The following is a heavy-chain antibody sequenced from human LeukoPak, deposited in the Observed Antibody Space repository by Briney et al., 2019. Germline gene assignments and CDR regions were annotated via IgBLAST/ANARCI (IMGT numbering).Heavy chain of an antibody. V-gene: IGHV3-48*04. CDR2: ISSSSSTI. J-gene: IGHJ4*02. CDR1: GFTFSSYS. Sequence: GGSLRLSCAASGFTFSSYSMNWVRQAPGKGLEWVSYISSSSSTIYYADSVKGRFTISRDNAKNSLYLQMNSLRAEDTAVYYCARDFGWEGLKFYGDCRFDYWGQGTLVTVS. CDR3: ARDFGWEGLKFYGDCRFDY. D-gene: IGHD4-17*01.